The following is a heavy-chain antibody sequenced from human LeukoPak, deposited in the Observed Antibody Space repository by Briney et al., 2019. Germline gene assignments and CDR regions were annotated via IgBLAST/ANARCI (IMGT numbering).Heavy chain of an antibody. CDR1: GFSLNTSGVG. V-gene: IGHV2-5*02. J-gene: IGHJ5*02. Sequence: EAGPKLVKPTQTLTLTCTFSGFSLNTSGVGVGWIRQPPGKALEWLALINWDDQKVYNPSQQSRLCITKDTSKNQVVLTMTNVDPVDTATYYCAHRRDSSGYQYRYWFARWGHGILVSVSS. CDR3: AHRRDSSGYQYRYWFAR. D-gene: IGHD3-22*01. CDR2: INWDDQK.